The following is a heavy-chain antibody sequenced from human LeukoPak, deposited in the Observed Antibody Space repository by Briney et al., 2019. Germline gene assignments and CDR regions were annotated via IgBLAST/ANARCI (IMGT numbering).Heavy chain of an antibody. V-gene: IGHV3-23*01. CDR2: ISGSGLRT. J-gene: IGHJ3*01. D-gene: IGHD2-8*02. CDR3: AKDCTGTYYSAFDL. CDR1: GFTFSNYA. Sequence: GGSLRLSCAASGFTFSNYAMSWVRQAPGKGLEWVSAISGSGLRTYYADSVKGRFTISRDNSKNTLYLQMNSLRAEDTATYYCAKDCTGTYYSAFDLWGQGTMVTVSS.